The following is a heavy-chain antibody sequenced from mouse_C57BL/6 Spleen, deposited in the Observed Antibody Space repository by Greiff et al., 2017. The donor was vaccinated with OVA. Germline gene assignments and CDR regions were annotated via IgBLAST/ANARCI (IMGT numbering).Heavy chain of an antibody. CDR2: IYPGDGDT. Sequence: VQLQQSGPELVKPGASVKISCKASGYAFSSSWMNWVKQRPGKGLEWIGRIYPGDGDTNYNGKFKGKATLTADKSSSTAYMQLSSLTSEDSAVYFCAREGSIDYGYFDYWGQGTTLTVSS. J-gene: IGHJ2*01. CDR1: GYAFSSSW. V-gene: IGHV1-82*01. D-gene: IGHD1-1*01. CDR3: AREGSIDYGYFDY.